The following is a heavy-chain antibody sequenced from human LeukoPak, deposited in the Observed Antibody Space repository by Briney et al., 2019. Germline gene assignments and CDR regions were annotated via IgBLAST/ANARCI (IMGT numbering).Heavy chain of an antibody. CDR3: ARGGGPYQLLYWFDP. V-gene: IGHV1-18*01. CDR2: ISAYNGNT. CDR1: GYTFTSYG. J-gene: IGHJ5*02. D-gene: IGHD2-2*01. Sequence: ASVKVSCKASGYTFTSYGISWVRQAPGQGLEWMGWISAYNGNTNYAQKFQGRVTITADESTSTAYMELSSLRSEDTAVYYCARGGGPYQLLYWFDPWGQGTLVTVSS.